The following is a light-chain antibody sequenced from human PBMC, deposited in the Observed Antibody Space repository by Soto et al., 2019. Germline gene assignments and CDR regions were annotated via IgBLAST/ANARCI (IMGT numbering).Light chain of an antibody. V-gene: IGKV1-17*02. CDR3: LQHNSFPYT. CDR1: QDIGDD. Sequence: DIQMTQSPSSLSASVGDRVTITCRASQDIGDDLDWFQQKPGKAPKRLIYASSGLQSGAPARFSGSGSGTEFALTISNLYPEDFATYYCLQHNSFPYTFGPGTKVDV. J-gene: IGKJ3*01. CDR2: ASS.